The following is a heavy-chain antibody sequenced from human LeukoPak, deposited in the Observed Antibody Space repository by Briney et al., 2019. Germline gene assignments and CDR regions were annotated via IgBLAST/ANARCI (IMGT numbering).Heavy chain of an antibody. Sequence: GGSLRLSCAASGFTVSSNYMSWVRQAPGKGLEWVSVIYSGGSTYYADSVKGRFTISRDNSKNTLYLQMNSLRAEDTAVYYCAKDLLHSSSWLDPWGQGTLVTVSS. CDR2: IYSGGST. CDR3: AKDLLHSSSWLDP. CDR1: GFTVSSNY. V-gene: IGHV3-53*05. J-gene: IGHJ5*02. D-gene: IGHD6-13*01.